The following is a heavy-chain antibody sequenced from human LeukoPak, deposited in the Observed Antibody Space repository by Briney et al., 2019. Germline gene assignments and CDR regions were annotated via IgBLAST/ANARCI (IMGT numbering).Heavy chain of an antibody. CDR3: AREGGFGGPGGDNWFYS. J-gene: IGHJ5*01. CDR2: IYSDGGT. D-gene: IGHD3-16*01. CDR1: GFTVSAKY. Sequence: GGSLRLSCAASGFTVSAKYMSWVRQGPGKGLDWISSIYSDGGTKYADSVKGRFTISRDNSKNTLYLQMNSLRPEDTAVYYCAREGGFGGPGGDNWFYSWRQGALVTVSS. V-gene: IGHV3-66*02.